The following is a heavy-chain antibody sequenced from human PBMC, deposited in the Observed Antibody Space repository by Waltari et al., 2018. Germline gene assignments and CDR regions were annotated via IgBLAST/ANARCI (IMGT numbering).Heavy chain of an antibody. CDR2: INPSGGST. Sequence: QVQLVQSGAEVKKPRASVKVSCKASGYTFTNYYMHWVRQAPGQGLEWMGIINPSGGSTSYAQNFQGRVTMTRDTSTSTVYMQLSSLRSEDTAVYYCARGRNYYDSRRDYFDYWGQGTLVTVSS. D-gene: IGHD3-22*01. J-gene: IGHJ4*02. CDR1: GYTFTNYY. V-gene: IGHV1-46*01. CDR3: ARGRNYYDSRRDYFDY.